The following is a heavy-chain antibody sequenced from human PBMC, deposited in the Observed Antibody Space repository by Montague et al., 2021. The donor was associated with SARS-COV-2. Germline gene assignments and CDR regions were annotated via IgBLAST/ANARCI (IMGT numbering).Heavy chain of an antibody. Sequence: TLSLTCTVSGGSISGGGYYWSWIRQHPGKGLEWIGCIYYSGSTYYNPSLKSRVTISVDTSKNQFSLKLSSVTAADTAVYYCARAVSITIFGVVGWFDPWGQGTLVTVSS. J-gene: IGHJ5*02. V-gene: IGHV4-31*03. CDR2: IYYSGST. CDR3: ARAVSITIFGVVGWFDP. CDR1: GGSISGGGYY. D-gene: IGHD3-3*01.